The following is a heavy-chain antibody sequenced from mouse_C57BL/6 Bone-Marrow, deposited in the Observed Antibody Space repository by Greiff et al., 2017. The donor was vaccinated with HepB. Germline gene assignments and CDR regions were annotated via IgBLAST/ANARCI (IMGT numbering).Heavy chain of an antibody. CDR2: IDPSDSYT. J-gene: IGHJ3*01. Sequence: QVQLQQSGAELVMPGASVKLSCKASGYTFTSYWMHWVKQRPGQGLEWIGEIDPSDSYTNYNQKFKGKSTLTVDKSSSTAYMQLSSLTSEDSAVYYCANFGAYWGQGTLVTVSA. CDR1: GYTFTSYW. CDR3: ANFGAY. V-gene: IGHV1-69*01.